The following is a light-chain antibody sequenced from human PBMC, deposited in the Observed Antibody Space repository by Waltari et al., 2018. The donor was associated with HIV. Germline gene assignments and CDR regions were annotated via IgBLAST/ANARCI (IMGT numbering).Light chain of an antibody. CDR2: END. CDR3: GTWDSSLSAYV. CDR1: NSNIARNY. J-gene: IGLJ1*01. Sequence: QSVLTQPPSVSAAPGQKVTISCSGSNSNIARNYVSWYQQLPGTAPKLLLYENDERPSGIPDRFSGSKSGTSATLGITGLQTGDEADYFCGTWDSSLSAYVFAPGTKVTVL. V-gene: IGLV1-51*02.